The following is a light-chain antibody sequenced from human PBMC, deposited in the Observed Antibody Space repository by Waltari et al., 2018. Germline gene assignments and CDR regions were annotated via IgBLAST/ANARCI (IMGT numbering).Light chain of an antibody. J-gene: IGLJ3*02. CDR1: GSNLGTGYA. CDR2: GST. Sequence: SVLTQPPSVSGAPGPRVPISCTGSGSNLGTGYAVHWYQQLPRAAPKLLIYGSTSRPLGVPDRFFGSTSGTSASLAITGLQAEDEADYYCQSYDTSLSVVFGGGTKLTVL. CDR3: QSYDTSLSVV. V-gene: IGLV1-40*01.